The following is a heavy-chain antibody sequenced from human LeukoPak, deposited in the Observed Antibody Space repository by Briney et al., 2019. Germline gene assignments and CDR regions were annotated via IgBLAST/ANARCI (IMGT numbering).Heavy chain of an antibody. J-gene: IGHJ4*02. CDR3: ARVGHIAAAGTYDY. CDR2: IFYIGSP. V-gene: IGHV4-59*08. Sequence: SETLSVTCTVPGGSISSYYWSWIRESPGKGLGWVANIFYIGSPNYNPSLRSRVTISFDTSKNQFSLKLSSVTAADTAVYFCARVGHIAAAGTYDYWGQGTLVTVSS. D-gene: IGHD6-13*01. CDR1: GGSISSYY.